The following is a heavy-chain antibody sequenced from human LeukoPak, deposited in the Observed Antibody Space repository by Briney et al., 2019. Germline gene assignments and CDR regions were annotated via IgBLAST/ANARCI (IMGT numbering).Heavy chain of an antibody. CDR3: ARGEQEMATMSIDY. V-gene: IGHV3-48*01. Sequence: GGSLRLSCAASGFTFSTYSMNWVRQAPGKGLEWVSYISSLGSTIYYADSVKGRFTIFRDNAKNSLYLQMDGLRAENTAVYYCARGEQEMATMSIDYWGQGTLVTVSS. D-gene: IGHD5-24*01. J-gene: IGHJ4*02. CDR1: GFTFSTYS. CDR2: ISSLGSTI.